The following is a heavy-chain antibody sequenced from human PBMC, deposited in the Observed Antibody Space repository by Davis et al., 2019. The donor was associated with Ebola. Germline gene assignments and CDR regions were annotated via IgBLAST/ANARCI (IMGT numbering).Heavy chain of an antibody. D-gene: IGHD4-17*01. J-gene: IGHJ4*02. V-gene: IGHV1-2*02. CDR1: GYTFTGYY. Sequence: ASVKVSCKASGYTFTGYYIHWVRQAPGQGLEWMGIINPSGGSTTYAQKFQGRVTMTRDTSISTAYMELSRLRSDDTAVYYCARVGTTVTTYDYWGQGTLVTVSS. CDR2: INPSGGST. CDR3: ARVGTTVTTYDY.